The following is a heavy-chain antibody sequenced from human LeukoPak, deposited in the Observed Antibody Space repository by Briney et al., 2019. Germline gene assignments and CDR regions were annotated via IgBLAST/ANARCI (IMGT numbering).Heavy chain of an antibody. V-gene: IGHV4-59*01. CDR3: ARSSGTSYYYFYMDV. J-gene: IGHJ6*03. Sequence: QVQLQESGPGLVKPSETRSLTCTVSGGSISSYYWSWIRQPPGKGLEWIGYIYYSGSTNYNPSLKSRVTISVDTSKNQFSLKLSSVTAADTAVYYCARSSGTSYYYFYMDVWGKGTTVTVSS. CDR2: IYYSGST. CDR1: GGSISSYY. D-gene: IGHD1-26*01.